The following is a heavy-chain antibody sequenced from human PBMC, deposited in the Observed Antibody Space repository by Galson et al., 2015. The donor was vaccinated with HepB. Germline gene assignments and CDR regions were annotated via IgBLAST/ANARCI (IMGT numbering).Heavy chain of an antibody. J-gene: IGHJ4*02. CDR2: ISWNSGSI. CDR3: AKDNEGGNYGDLGYYFDY. CDR1: GFTFDDYA. Sequence: SLRLSCAASGFTFDDYAMHWVRQAPGKGLEWVSGISWNSGSIGYADSVKGRFTISRDNAKNSLYLQMNSLRAEDTALYYCAKDNEGGNYGDLGYYFDYWGQGTLVTVSS. V-gene: IGHV3-9*01. D-gene: IGHD4-17*01.